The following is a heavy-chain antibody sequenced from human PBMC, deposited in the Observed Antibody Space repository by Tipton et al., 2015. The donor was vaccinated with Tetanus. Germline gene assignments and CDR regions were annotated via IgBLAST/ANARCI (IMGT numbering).Heavy chain of an antibody. CDR2: IYYTGRT. CDR3: ARTQGIALVSS. CDR1: GGSISNYY. J-gene: IGHJ5*02. D-gene: IGHD2-8*02. Sequence: TLSLTCTVSGGSISNYYWSWIRQPPGKRLEWIGYIYYTGRTDYNPSLKSRVTISLDTSKNQFSLKLSSVTAADTAVYYCARTQGIALVSSWGQGTLVTVSS. V-gene: IGHV4-59*01.